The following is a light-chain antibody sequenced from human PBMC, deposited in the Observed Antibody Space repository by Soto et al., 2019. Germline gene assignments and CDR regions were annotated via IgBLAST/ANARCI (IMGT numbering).Light chain of an antibody. V-gene: IGKV3D-15*03. CDR3: HQRQSWPRT. J-gene: IGKJ1*01. CDR1: QYINTR. CDR2: QTS. Sequence: MTQSPSTLSGSVGDRVTLSCRASQYINTRLAWYQHRPGQAPRLLIYQTSIRAAGIPARFSASGSGTDFTLTISDVQPEDFALYYCHQRQSWPRTFGQGTKVDIK.